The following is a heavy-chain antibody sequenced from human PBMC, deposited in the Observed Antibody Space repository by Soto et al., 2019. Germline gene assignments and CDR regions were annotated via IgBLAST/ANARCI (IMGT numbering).Heavy chain of an antibody. J-gene: IGHJ6*04. CDR3: ARCREYYEEAYPLAV. CDR1: GGSISSGGYS. CDR2: IYHSGST. D-gene: IGHD3-22*01. V-gene: IGHV4-30-2*01. Sequence: LSLTCAVSGGSISSGGYSWSWIRQPPGKGLEWIGYIYHSGSTYYNPSLKSRVTISVDRSKNQFSLKLSSVTAADTAVYYCARCREYYEEAYPLAVWGKGTTVPVSS.